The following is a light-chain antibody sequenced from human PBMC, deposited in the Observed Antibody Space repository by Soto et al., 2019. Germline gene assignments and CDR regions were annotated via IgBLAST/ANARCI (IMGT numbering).Light chain of an antibody. CDR2: AAS. J-gene: IGKJ1*01. CDR3: QQSYSTPWT. V-gene: IGKV1-39*01. Sequence: IQMTQSPSSLSASVGDRVAITCRASQSISSYLNWYQQKPGKAPNLLIYAASSLQSGVPSRFSGSGSGTDFTLTISSLQPEDFATFYCQQSYSTPWTFGQGTKVDI. CDR1: QSISSY.